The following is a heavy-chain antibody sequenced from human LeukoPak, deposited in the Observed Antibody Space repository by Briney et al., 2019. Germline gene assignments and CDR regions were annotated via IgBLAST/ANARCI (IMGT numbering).Heavy chain of an antibody. V-gene: IGHV4-59*12. J-gene: IGHJ3*02. CDR3: ARDTSSITMIVVVITTGAFDI. Sequence: PSETLSLTCTVSGGSISSYYWSWIRQPPGKGLEWHGYIYYSGSTNYNPSLKSRVIMSVDTSKNQFFLKLSSVTAADTAVYHCARDTSSITMIVVVITTGAFDIWGQGTMVTVSS. CDR2: IYYSGST. D-gene: IGHD3-22*01. CDR1: GGSISSYY.